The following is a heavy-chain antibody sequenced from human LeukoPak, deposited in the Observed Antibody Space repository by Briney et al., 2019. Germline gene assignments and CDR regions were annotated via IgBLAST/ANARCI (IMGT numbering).Heavy chain of an antibody. CDR1: GGAISSGSYY. D-gene: IGHD6-19*01. Sequence: SETLSLTCIVSGGAISSGSYYWGWIRQPPGKGLEWIGSMYYTGSTYNSPSLKSRVTISVDTSKNQFSLKLSSVTAADTAVYYCARHAYSSGWYHFDYWGQGTLVTVSS. V-gene: IGHV4-39*01. CDR3: ARHAYSSGWYHFDY. J-gene: IGHJ4*02. CDR2: MYYTGST.